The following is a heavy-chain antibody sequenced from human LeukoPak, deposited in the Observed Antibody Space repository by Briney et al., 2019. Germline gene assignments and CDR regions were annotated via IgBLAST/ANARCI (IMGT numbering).Heavy chain of an antibody. CDR2: IIPIFGTA. D-gene: IGHD6-13*01. Sequence: SVKVSCKASGGTFCSYAISWVRQAPGQGLEWMGGIIPIFGTANYAQKFQGRVTITADESTSTAYMELSSLRSEDTAVYYCARGFAAAAGASSFDYWGQGTLVTVSS. CDR3: ARGFAAAAGASSFDY. J-gene: IGHJ4*02. CDR1: GGTFCSYA. V-gene: IGHV1-69*01.